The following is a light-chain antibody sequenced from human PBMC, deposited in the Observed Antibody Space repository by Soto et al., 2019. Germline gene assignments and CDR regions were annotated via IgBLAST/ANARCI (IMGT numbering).Light chain of an antibody. J-gene: IGLJ1*01. CDR1: CSDVGGYNY. Sequence: QSALTQPASVSGSPGQSITISCTGTCSDVGGYNYVSWYQQHPGKAPKLIIYDVTNRPSGVSNRFSGSKSGNTASLTISGLQAEDEADYYCSSYTSSSTYVFGTGTKLTVL. CDR2: DVT. V-gene: IGLV2-14*01. CDR3: SSYTSSSTYV.